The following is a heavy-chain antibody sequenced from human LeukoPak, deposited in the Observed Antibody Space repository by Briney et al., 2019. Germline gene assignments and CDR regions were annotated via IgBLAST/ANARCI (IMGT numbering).Heavy chain of an antibody. V-gene: IGHV1-2*02. Sequence: GSVKVSCKASGYTFTGYYMHWVRQAPGQGLEWMGWINPNSGGTNYAQKFQGRVTMTRDTSISTACMELSRLRSDDTAVYYCARGPGYDGKSVYFDYWGQGTLVTVSS. D-gene: IGHD4-23*01. CDR2: INPNSGGT. J-gene: IGHJ4*02. CDR3: ARGPGYDGKSVYFDY. CDR1: GYTFTGYY.